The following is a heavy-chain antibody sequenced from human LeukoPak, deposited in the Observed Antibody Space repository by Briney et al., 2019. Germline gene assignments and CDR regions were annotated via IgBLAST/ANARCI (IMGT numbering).Heavy chain of an antibody. CDR2: ISVSGAYL. CDR3: ARESPIATRIFDY. D-gene: IGHD6-6*01. Sequence: PGGSLRLSCAASGFALTTSGLTWVRQAPGKGLEWVSSISVSGAYLNYADSVKGRFTVSRDSAKNSLYLHMNSLRAEDTAVYYCARESPIATRIFDYWGQGALVTVSS. J-gene: IGHJ4*02. V-gene: IGHV3-21*01. CDR1: GFALTTSG.